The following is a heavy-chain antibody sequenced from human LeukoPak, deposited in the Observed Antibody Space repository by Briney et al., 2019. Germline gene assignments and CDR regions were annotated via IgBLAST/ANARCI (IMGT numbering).Heavy chain of an antibody. CDR3: AGDTHSSSWYDH. CDR2: IYSDGNT. CDR1: GFTVSSIY. V-gene: IGHV3-53*01. D-gene: IGHD6-19*01. J-gene: IGHJ5*02. Sequence: PGGSLRLSCAVSGFTVSSIYMSWVRQAPGKGPEWVSFIYSDGNTYYADSVKGRFTLSRDSSRNTLYLQMNSLRVDDTAVYYCAGDTHSSSWYDHWGQGTLVTVSS.